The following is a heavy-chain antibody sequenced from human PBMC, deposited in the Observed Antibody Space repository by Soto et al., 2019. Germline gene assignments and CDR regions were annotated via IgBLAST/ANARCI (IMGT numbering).Heavy chain of an antibody. V-gene: IGHV3-30*03. CDR2: VSHDGRNT. J-gene: IGHJ3*02. CDR1: GFTFSDYA. CDR3: ARGDYYDTSGPFSDAFDI. Sequence: GGSLRLSCAASGFTFSDYAMHWVRQAPGKGLEWVTVVSHDGRNTHYADSVKGRFTISRDNAKNSLYLQMNSLRVEDTAVYFCARGDYYDTSGPFSDAFDIWGQGTMVTVSS. D-gene: IGHD3-22*01.